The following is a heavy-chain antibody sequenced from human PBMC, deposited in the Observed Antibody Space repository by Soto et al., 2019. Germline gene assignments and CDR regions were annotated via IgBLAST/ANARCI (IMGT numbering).Heavy chain of an antibody. Sequence: ASVKVSCKASGYTFTSYGISWVRQAPGQGLEWMGWISAYNGNTNYAQKLQGRVTMTTDTSTSTAYMELRSLRSDDTAVYYCARGHYDFWSGYYTDYYYYYMYVWGKGTTVTVSS. CDR3: ARGHYDFWSGYYTDYYYYYMYV. CDR1: GYTFTSYG. V-gene: IGHV1-18*01. CDR2: ISAYNGNT. D-gene: IGHD3-3*01. J-gene: IGHJ6*03.